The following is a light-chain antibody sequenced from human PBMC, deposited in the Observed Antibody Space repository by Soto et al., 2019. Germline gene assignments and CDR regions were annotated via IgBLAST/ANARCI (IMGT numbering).Light chain of an antibody. CDR2: GNT. V-gene: IGLV1-40*01. Sequence: QSVRAQPPSVSGAPGQRVTISCTGSSSNIGANYDVHWYQHRPGTAPKLLIFGNTNRPSGVPDRFSGSKSGTSASLAITGLQAEDEGDYYCQSYDSTLSARYVFGTGTKVTVL. CDR3: QSYDSTLSARYV. J-gene: IGLJ1*01. CDR1: SSNIGANYD.